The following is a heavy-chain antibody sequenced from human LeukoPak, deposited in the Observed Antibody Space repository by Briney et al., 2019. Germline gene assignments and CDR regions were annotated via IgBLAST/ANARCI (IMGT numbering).Heavy chain of an antibody. CDR1: GYTFTSYD. D-gene: IGHD3-3*01. J-gene: IGHJ6*02. CDR3: ARVTYYDFWSGYRPHHYYYGMDV. CDR2: MNPNSGNT. Sequence: GASVKVSCKASGYTFTSYDINWVRQATGQGLEWMGWMNPNSGNTGYAQKFQGRVTMTRNTSISTAYMELSSLRSEDTAVYYCARVTYYDFWSGYRPHHYYYGMDVWGQGTTVTVSS. V-gene: IGHV1-8*01.